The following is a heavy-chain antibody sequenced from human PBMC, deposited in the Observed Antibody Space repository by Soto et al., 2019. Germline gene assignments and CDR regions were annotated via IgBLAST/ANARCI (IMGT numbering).Heavy chain of an antibody. D-gene: IGHD1-1*01. J-gene: IGHJ5*02. CDR2: ISGSGGST. CDR3: ATDGIHNARFDP. V-gene: IGHV3-23*01. Sequence: LRLSWAASGFTFSSYAMSWVRQAPGKGVEWVSAISGSGGSTYYADSVKGRFTISRDNSKNTLYLQMNSLRAEDTAVYYCATDGIHNARFDPWGQATLVHVSS. CDR1: GFTFSSYA.